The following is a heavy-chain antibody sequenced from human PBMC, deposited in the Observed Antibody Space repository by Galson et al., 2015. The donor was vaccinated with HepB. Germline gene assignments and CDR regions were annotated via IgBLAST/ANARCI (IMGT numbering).Heavy chain of an antibody. J-gene: IGHJ4*02. CDR2: ISAYNGNT. V-gene: IGHV1-18*01. D-gene: IGHD3-3*01. CDR3: ARVVRFLEWAYFDY. Sequence: SVKVSCKASGYTFTSYGISWVRQAPGQGLEWMGWISAYNGNTNYAQKLQGRVTMTTDTSTSTAYMELRSLRSDDTAVYYCARVVRFLEWAYFDYWDQGTLVTVSS. CDR1: GYTFTSYG.